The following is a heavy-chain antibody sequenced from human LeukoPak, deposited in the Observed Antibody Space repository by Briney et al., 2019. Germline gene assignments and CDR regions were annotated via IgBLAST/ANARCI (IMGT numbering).Heavy chain of an antibody. V-gene: IGHV3-21*01. D-gene: IGHD2-2*01. J-gene: IGHJ6*02. CDR2: ISSSSSYI. CDR3: ARADCSSTSCYYYYGMDV. CDR1: GFTFSSYA. Sequence: GGSLRLSCAASGFTFSSYAMSWVRRAPGKGLGWVSSISSSSSYIYYADSVKGRFTISRDNAKNSLYLQMNSLRAEDTAVYYCARADCSSTSCYYYYGMDVWGQGTTVTVSS.